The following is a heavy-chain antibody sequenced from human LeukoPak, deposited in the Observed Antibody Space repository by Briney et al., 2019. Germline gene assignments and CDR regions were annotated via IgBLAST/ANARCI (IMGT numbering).Heavy chain of an antibody. V-gene: IGHV4-34*01. J-gene: IGHJ3*02. Sequence: PSETLSLTCVVYGGSFSDFYWNWIRLSPGTGLEWIGEINDSGSTSYNPSLKGRVTISIDTSKNQFSLNLNSVTAADTAVYYCARAPTTVIAAGTLDIWGRGTRVTVSS. CDR1: GGSFSDFY. D-gene: IGHD4-17*01. CDR3: ARAPTTVIAAGTLDI. CDR2: INDSGST.